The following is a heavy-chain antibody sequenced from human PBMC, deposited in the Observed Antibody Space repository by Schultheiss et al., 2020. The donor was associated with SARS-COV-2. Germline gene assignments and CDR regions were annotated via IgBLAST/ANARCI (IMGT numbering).Heavy chain of an antibody. CDR1: GFTFSSYG. J-gene: IGHJ6*02. CDR2: IRYDGSNK. CDR3: AKDSTFYYYYYGMDV. Sequence: GGSLRLSCAASGFTFSSYGMHWVRQAPGKGLEWVAFIRYDGSNKYYADSVKGRFTISRDNSKNTLYLQMNSLRAEDTAVYYCAKDSTFYYYYYGMDVWGQGTTVTVSS. V-gene: IGHV3-30*02.